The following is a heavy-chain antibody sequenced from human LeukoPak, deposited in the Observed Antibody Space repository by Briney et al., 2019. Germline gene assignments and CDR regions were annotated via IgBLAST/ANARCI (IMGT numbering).Heavy chain of an antibody. CDR1: GYTFISYG. D-gene: IGHD3-3*01. V-gene: IGHV1-18*01. J-gene: IGHJ4*02. CDR2: ISAYNGNI. CDR3: ASMSGYYPSYYFDY. Sequence: ASVKVSCKASGYTFISYGITWVRQAPGQGLEWLGWISAYNGNIDYAQKLQGKVTLTTDTSTSTAYMEVRSLRSDDTAVYYCASMSGYYPSYYFDYWGQGTLVTVSS.